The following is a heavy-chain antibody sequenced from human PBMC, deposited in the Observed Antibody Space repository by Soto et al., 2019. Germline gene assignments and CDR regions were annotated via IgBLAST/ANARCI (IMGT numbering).Heavy chain of an antibody. CDR2: ISYDGSNK. D-gene: IGHD3-22*01. CDR1: GFTFSSYA. Sequence: QVQLVESGGGVVQPGRSLRLSCAASGFTFSSYAMHWVRQAPGKGLEWVAVISYDGSNKYYADSVKGRFTISRDNSKNTLYLQMNSLRAEDTAVYYCARALYDSSGYPGDAFDIWGQGTMVTVSS. J-gene: IGHJ3*02. CDR3: ARALYDSSGYPGDAFDI. V-gene: IGHV3-30-3*01.